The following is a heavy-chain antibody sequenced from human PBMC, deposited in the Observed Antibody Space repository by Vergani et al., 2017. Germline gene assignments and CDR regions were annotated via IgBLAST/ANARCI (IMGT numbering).Heavy chain of an antibody. Sequence: QVQLVQSGAEVKKPGASVKVSCKASGYTFTSYGISWVRQAPGQGLEWMGWISAYIGNTNYAQKLQSRVTMTTDTSTSTAYMELRSLRSDDTAVYYCAGITNVYCSGGSCYPFDYWGQGTLVTVSS. CDR2: ISAYIGNT. D-gene: IGHD2-15*01. CDR3: AGITNVYCSGGSCYPFDY. J-gene: IGHJ4*02. CDR1: GYTFTSYG. V-gene: IGHV1-18*01.